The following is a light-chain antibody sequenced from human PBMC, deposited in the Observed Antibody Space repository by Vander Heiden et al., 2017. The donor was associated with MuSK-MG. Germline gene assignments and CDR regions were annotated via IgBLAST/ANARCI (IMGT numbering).Light chain of an antibody. J-gene: IGLJ1*01. V-gene: IGLV3-1*01. CDR2: KDS. Sequence: SYALPHPPSVSVYPGQTASITCSGDEWGDKDACWYQQKPGQSPVLVIYKDSKRPAGIPERFSGSNAGNTATLTISGTQDMDEDDYYGQAWDSSTAVFGTGTKVTVL. CDR3: QAWDSSTAV. CDR1: EWGDKD.